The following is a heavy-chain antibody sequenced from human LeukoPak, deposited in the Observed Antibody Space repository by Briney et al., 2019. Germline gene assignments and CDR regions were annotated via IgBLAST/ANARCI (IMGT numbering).Heavy chain of an antibody. Sequence: SETLSLTCAVYGGSLSGYYWSWIRQPPGKGLEWMGENNHSGTTNYNPSLKSHVTISIDTSKNQFSLKLSSVTAADTAVYYCARGGSGYDSFYYYGMDVWGQGTTVTVSS. CDR2: NNHSGTT. J-gene: IGHJ6*02. CDR1: GGSLSGYY. D-gene: IGHD5-12*01. CDR3: ARGGSGYDSFYYYGMDV. V-gene: IGHV4-34*01.